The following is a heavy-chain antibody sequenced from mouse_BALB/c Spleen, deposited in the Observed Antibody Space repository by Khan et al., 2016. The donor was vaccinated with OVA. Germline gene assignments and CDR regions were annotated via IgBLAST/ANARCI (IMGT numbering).Heavy chain of an antibody. Sequence: QMQLEESGPGLVAPSQSLSITCTISGFSLTNYGIHWVRQPPGKGLEWLVVIWSDGSTTYNSALKSRLSISKDNSKSQVFLKMNSLQTDDTAMYYCARQPYYHYYVMDYWGQGTSVTVPS. D-gene: IGHD2-10*01. V-gene: IGHV2-6-1*01. CDR1: GFSLTNYG. CDR3: ARQPYYHYYVMDY. CDR2: IWSDGST. J-gene: IGHJ4*01.